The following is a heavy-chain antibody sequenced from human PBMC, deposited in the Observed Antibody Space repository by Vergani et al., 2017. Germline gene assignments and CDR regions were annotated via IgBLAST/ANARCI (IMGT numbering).Heavy chain of an antibody. J-gene: IGHJ6*02. Sequence: EVPLVQSGAEVKKPGESLKISCTCSGYSFTSYWIGWVRQMPGKGLEWMGIIYPGDSDTRYSPSFQGQVTISADKSISTAYLQWSSLKASYTAMYYCARHRGWGLVVVAATPWYYYYGMDVWGQGTTVTVSS. CDR1: GYSFTSYW. CDR2: IYPGDSDT. CDR3: ARHRGWGLVVVAATPWYYYYGMDV. V-gene: IGHV5-51*01. D-gene: IGHD2-15*01.